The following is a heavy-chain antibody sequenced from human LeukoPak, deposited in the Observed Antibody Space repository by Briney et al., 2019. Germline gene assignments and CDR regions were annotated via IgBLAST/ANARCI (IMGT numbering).Heavy chain of an antibody. V-gene: IGHV4-59*01. CDR3: ARDHGLALDY. J-gene: IGHJ4*02. CDR1: GGSISSYY. D-gene: IGHD3/OR15-3a*01. CDR2: IYYSGST. Sequence: PSQTLSLTCTVSGGSISSYYWSWIRQPPGKGLEWIGYIYYSGSTNYNPSLKSRVTISVDTSKNQFSLKLSSVTAADTAVYYCARDHGLALDYWGQGTLVTVSS.